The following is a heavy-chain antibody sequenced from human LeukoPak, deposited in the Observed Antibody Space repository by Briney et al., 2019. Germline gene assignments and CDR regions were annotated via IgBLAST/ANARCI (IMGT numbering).Heavy chain of an antibody. CDR2: IYYSGST. J-gene: IGHJ4*02. Sequence: SETLSLTCTVSGGSISSYYWSWIRQPPGKGLEWIGYIYYSGSTNYNPSLKSRVTISVDTSKNQFSLKLSSVTAADTAVYYCARADFWSGYRFDYWGQGTLVTVSS. V-gene: IGHV4-59*01. D-gene: IGHD3-3*01. CDR1: GGSISSYY. CDR3: ARADFWSGYRFDY.